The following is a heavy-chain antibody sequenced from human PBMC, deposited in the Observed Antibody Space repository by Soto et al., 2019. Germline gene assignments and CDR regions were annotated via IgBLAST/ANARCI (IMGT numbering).Heavy chain of an antibody. D-gene: IGHD5-12*01. CDR1: AGTFSCYA. V-gene: IGHV1-69*06. J-gene: IGHJ6*02. CDR3: AREKLNDMVATNNDMDV. Sequence: VKVSCKASAGTFSCYAISWVRQAPGQGLEWMGGIIPIFGTANYAQKFQGRVTITADKSTSTAYMELSSLRSEDTAVYYCAREKLNDMVATNNDMDVWGQGPTVTVSS. CDR2: IIPIFGTA.